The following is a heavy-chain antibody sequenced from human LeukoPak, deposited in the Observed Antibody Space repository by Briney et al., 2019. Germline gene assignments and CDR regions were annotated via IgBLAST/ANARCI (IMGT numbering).Heavy chain of an antibody. CDR2: IAPGDSYT. CDR1: GYSFTSYW. Sequence: ESLKISCKGSGYSFTSYWIGCVRQMPGKGLEWMGRIAPGDSYTKYSPSFQGHVTISADKSITTAYLQWSSLKASDTAMYYCARHDGYCSGGSCRNWFDPWGQGTPVTVSS. V-gene: IGHV5-10-1*01. D-gene: IGHD2-15*01. CDR3: ARHDGYCSGGSCRNWFDP. J-gene: IGHJ5*02.